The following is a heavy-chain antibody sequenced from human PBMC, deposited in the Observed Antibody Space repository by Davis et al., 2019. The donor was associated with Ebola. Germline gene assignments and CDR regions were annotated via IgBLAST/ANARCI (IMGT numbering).Heavy chain of an antibody. CDR2: ISGNMAEI. CDR1: GFIFRMYG. D-gene: IGHD5-24*01. CDR3: ARDYNYSFDY. V-gene: IGHV3-48*02. J-gene: IGHJ4*02. Sequence: GESLKISCAASGFIFRMYGMHWVRQAPGKGLEWVSYISGNMAEIYYADSVKGRFTISRSNAKNSLYLQMNNLRDEDTAVYYCARDYNYSFDYWGQGALVTVSS.